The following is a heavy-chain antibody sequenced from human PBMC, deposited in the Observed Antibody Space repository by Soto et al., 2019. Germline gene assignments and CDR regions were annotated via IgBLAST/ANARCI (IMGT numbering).Heavy chain of an antibody. CDR2: INHSGST. CDR3: ARSWGRGNQGMYYYYGMDV. V-gene: IGHV4-34*01. Sequence: SETLSLTCAVYGGSFSGYYWSWIRQPPGKGLEWIGEINHSGSTNYNPSLKSRVTISVDTSKNQFSLQLNSVTPEDTAVYYCARSWGRGNQGMYYYYGMDVWGQGTTVTVSS. J-gene: IGHJ6*02. CDR1: GGSFSGYY. D-gene: IGHD3-10*01.